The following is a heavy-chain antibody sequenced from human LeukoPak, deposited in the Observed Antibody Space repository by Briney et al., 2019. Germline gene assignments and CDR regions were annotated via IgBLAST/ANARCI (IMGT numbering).Heavy chain of an antibody. J-gene: IGHJ4*02. CDR3: ATLGYCSSTSCYAFDY. Sequence: GGSLRLSCAPSGFTFSTYAMHWARRAPGKGLEWVAAISYDGSNKYYADSVKGRFTISRDNSKNTLYLQMNSLRAEDTAVYYCATLGYCSSTSCYAFDYWGQGTLVTVSS. V-gene: IGHV3-30-3*01. D-gene: IGHD2-2*01. CDR2: ISYDGSNK. CDR1: GFTFSTYA.